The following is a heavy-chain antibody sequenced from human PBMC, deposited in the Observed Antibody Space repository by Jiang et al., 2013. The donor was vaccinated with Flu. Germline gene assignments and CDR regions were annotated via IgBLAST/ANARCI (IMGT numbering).Heavy chain of an antibody. CDR1: GFTFSSYA. CDR2: MSGSGGTT. V-gene: IGHV3-23*04. CDR3: AKDYYSGYEATIFHFDC. Sequence: VQLVESGGNLVQPGGSLRLSCAASGFTFSSYAMSWVRQAPRKGLEWVSAMSGSGGTTYYADSVKGRFTISRDNSKNTLYLQMNSLRAEDTAVYYCAKDYYSGYEATIFHFDCWGQGTLVTVSS. J-gene: IGHJ4*02. D-gene: IGHD5-12*01.